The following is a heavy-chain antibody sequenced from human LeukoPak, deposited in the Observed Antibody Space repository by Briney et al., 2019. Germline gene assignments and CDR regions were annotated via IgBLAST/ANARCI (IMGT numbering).Heavy chain of an antibody. V-gene: IGHV4-59*08. Sequence: SETLSLTCAVSGGSISSNYWSWIRQPPGKGLERIGYIYYTGSTNYNPSLESRVTISVDTSNNQFSLKLSSVTAADTAVYYCARQSYSSSWGSYYFDYWGQGTLVTVSS. CDR2: IYYTGST. CDR3: ARQSYSSSWGSYYFDY. D-gene: IGHD6-13*01. J-gene: IGHJ4*02. CDR1: GGSISSNY.